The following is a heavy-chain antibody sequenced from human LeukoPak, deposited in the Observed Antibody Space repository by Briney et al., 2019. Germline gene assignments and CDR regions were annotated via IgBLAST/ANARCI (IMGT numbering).Heavy chain of an antibody. D-gene: IGHD3-22*01. Sequence: SETLSLTCTVSGGSISSSSYYWSWIRQPPGKGLEWIGYIYYSGSTNYNPSLKSRVTISVDTSKNQFSLKLSSVTAADTAVYYCAREGYDSSGYYLYYMDVWGKGTTVTVSS. J-gene: IGHJ6*03. CDR2: IYYSGST. CDR1: GGSISSSSYY. V-gene: IGHV4-61*01. CDR3: AREGYDSSGYYLYYMDV.